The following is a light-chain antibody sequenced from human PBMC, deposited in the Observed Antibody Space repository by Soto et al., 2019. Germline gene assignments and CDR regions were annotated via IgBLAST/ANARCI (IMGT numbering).Light chain of an antibody. CDR1: QFISTH. Sequence: DIQMTQFPSSLSASVGDTVTINCRASQFISTHLSWYRHKPGRGPELLIQAASSLLSGVPSRFSESASEADLTITITALQPEDGETYVCQQSHSLPITFGQGTRLDIK. V-gene: IGKV1-39*01. CDR2: AAS. CDR3: QQSHSLPIT. J-gene: IGKJ5*01.